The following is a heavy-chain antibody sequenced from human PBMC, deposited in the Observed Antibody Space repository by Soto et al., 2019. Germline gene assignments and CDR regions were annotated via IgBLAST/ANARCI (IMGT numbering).Heavy chain of an antibody. CDR1: GFTFNDYA. CDR2: MSWNSGTI. V-gene: IGHV3-9*01. J-gene: IGHJ4*02. CDR3: AKDIRRGFRSACGD. D-gene: IGHD3-3*01. Sequence: EVQLVESGGGLVQPGKYLRLSCAASGFTFNDYAMHWVRQAPGKGLEWVSGMSWNSGTIAYADSVKGRFTVCRDNANNPLYLQMNRLRADDTAVYYCAKDIRRGFRSACGDWGQGSLVTVSS.